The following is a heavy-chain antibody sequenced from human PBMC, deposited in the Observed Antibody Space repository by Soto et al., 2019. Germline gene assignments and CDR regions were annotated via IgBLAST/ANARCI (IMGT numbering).Heavy chain of an antibody. V-gene: IGHV1-69*06. D-gene: IGHD2-15*01. Sequence: QVQLVQSGAEVKKPGSSVKVSCKASGGTFSSYVISWVRQAPGQGLEWMGGIIPIFGTANYAQKFQGRATITADKCTSRAYMELSSLRSEDTVVYYCAREVEEGYCSGGSCYVYWFDPWGQGALVHVSS. CDR2: IIPIFGTA. CDR3: AREVEEGYCSGGSCYVYWFDP. CDR1: GGTFSSYV. J-gene: IGHJ5*02.